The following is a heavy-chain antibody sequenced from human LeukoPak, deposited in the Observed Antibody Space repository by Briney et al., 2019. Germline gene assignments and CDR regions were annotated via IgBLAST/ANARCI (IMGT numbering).Heavy chain of an antibody. D-gene: IGHD2-2*01. J-gene: IGHJ4*02. CDR2: IIPIFGTA. CDR3: ATGYCSSTSCYGETTNHFDY. V-gene: IGHV1-69*06. Sequence: APVKVSCKASGGTFSSYAISWVRQAPGQGLEWMGGIIPIFGTANYAQKFQGRVTMTEDTSTDTAYMELSSLRSEDTAVYYCATGYCSSTSCYGETTNHFDYWGQGTLVTVSS. CDR1: GGTFSSYA.